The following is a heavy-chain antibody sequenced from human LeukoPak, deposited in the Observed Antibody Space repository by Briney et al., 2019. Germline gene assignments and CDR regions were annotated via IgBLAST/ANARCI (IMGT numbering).Heavy chain of an antibody. J-gene: IGHJ4*02. CDR2: INHSGST. Sequence: SETLSLTCAVYGGSFSGYYWSWIRQPPGKGLEWIGEINHSGSTNYNPSLKSRVTISVDTSKNQFSLKLRSVTAADTAVYYCARGLGAAASPFDYWGQGTLVTVSS. D-gene: IGHD6-13*01. V-gene: IGHV4-34*01. CDR3: ARGLGAAASPFDY. CDR1: GGSFSGYY.